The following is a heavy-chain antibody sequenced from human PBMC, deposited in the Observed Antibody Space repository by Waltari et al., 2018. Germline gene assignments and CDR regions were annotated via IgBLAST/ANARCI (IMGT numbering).Heavy chain of an antibody. CDR1: GGSISSSTYY. J-gene: IGHJ3*02. Sequence: QMQLQESGPGLVKPSEPLSLTCTVSGGSISSSTYYWGWIRQPPGKGLEWIGNLYYSGSTYYKPSLKSRLTISGDTAKNQFSLNLRSVTAADTAVYYCARLPISLGVGSVFDIWGQGTMVTVSS. D-gene: IGHD2-15*01. CDR3: ARLPISLGVGSVFDI. CDR2: LYYSGST. V-gene: IGHV4-39*01.